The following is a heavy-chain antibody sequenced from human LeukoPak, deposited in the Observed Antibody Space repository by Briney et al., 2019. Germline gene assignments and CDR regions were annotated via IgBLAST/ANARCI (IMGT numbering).Heavy chain of an antibody. CDR2: INPSGGST. Sequence: GASVKVSCKASGYTFTSYYMHWVRQAPGQGLEWMGIINPSGGSTSYAQKFQGRVTMTRDMYTSTVYMELSSLRSEDTAVYYCARDYGGNPPDSHNGYYFDYWGQGTLVTVSS. D-gene: IGHD4-23*01. CDR1: GYTFTSYY. CDR3: ARDYGGNPPDSHNGYYFDY. J-gene: IGHJ4*02. V-gene: IGHV1-46*01.